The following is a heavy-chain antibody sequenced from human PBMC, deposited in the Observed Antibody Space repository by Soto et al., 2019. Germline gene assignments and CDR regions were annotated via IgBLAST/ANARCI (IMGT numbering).Heavy chain of an antibody. CDR1: GGSISTGGYY. Sequence: QVQLQESGPGLVKPSQTLSLTCTVSGGSISTGGYYWTWIRQHPGKGLEWIGYIYYSGSTYYNPFLQSRVTISVDTSKNQFTLKLSSVTAADTTVYYCARGLSVNLFDNWGQGTLVTVSS. CDR2: IYYSGST. V-gene: IGHV4-31*03. D-gene: IGHD4-17*01. J-gene: IGHJ4*02. CDR3: ARGLSVNLFDN.